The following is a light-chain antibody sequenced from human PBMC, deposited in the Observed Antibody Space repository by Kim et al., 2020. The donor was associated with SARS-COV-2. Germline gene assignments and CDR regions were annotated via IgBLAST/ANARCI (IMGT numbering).Light chain of an antibody. CDR2: GKN. Sequence: SYELTQDPAVSVVLGQTVRITCQGDSLRSYYATWYQQKPGQAPILVIYGKNNRPSGIPDRFSGSSSGNTASLTITGTQAGDEADYYCNSRDSNDNVVFGG. J-gene: IGLJ2*01. CDR1: SLRSYY. CDR3: NSRDSNDNVV. V-gene: IGLV3-19*01.